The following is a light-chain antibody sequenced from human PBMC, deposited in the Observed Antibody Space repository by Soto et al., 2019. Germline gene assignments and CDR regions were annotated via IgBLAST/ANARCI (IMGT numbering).Light chain of an antibody. CDR1: QSISSW. Sequence: DIQMPQSPSTLSASVGDRVTITCRASQSISSWLAWYQQKPGKAPKLLIYDASSLESGVPSRFSGSGSGTEFTLTISSLQPDDCATYYGQQYNTYSPLTFGGGTKVEIK. CDR3: QQYNTYSPLT. V-gene: IGKV1-5*01. J-gene: IGKJ4*01. CDR2: DAS.